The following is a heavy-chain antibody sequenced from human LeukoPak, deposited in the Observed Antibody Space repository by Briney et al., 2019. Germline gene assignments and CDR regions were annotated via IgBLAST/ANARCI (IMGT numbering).Heavy chain of an antibody. CDR1: GGTFISYA. CDR3: ARVAAAGTQYYFDY. V-gene: IGHV1-69*04. J-gene: IGHJ4*02. D-gene: IGHD6-13*01. Sequence: GSSVKVSFKASGGTFISYAISWVRQAPGQGLEWMGRIIPILGIANYAQKFQGRVTITADKSTSTAYMELSSLRSEDTAVYYCARVAAAGTQYYFDYWGQGTLVTVSS. CDR2: IIPILGIA.